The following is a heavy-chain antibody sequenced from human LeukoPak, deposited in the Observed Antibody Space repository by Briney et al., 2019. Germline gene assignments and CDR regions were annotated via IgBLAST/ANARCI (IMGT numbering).Heavy chain of an antibody. J-gene: IGHJ5*02. V-gene: IGHV1-24*01. CDR3: ATDVAGYYGSGSYSGNWFDP. D-gene: IGHD3-10*01. CDR1: GYTLTELS. Sequence: ASVKVSRKVSGYTLTELSMHWVRQAPGKGLEWMGGFDPEDGETIYAQKFQGRVTMTEDTSADTAYMELSSLRSEDTAVYYCATDVAGYYGSGSYSGNWFDPWGQGTLVTVSS. CDR2: FDPEDGET.